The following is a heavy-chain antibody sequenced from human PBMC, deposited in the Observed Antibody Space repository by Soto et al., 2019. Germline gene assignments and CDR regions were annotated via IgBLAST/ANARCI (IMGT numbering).Heavy chain of an antibody. D-gene: IGHD4-4*01. CDR1: GASITTQY. CDR3: ARGADYSKVGY. J-gene: IGHJ4*02. CDR2: IYNSGNA. Sequence: PSETLSLTRTVCGASITTQYWSWIRQPPGQGLEWIGFIYNSGNAIYNPSLRGRVTISADTSKNQVSLKLTSVSAADTAVYYCARGADYSKVGYWGQGTPVTVS. V-gene: IGHV4-59*11.